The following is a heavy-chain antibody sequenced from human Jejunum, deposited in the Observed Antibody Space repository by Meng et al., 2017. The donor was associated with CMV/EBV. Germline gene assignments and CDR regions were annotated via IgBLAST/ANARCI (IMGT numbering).Heavy chain of an antibody. J-gene: IGHJ6*02. Sequence: SGGSWLHWVRQAPGKGLVWVSRINADGSSTSYVDSVKGRFTISRDNAKNTLYLQMNSLRAEDTAVYYCAKVGPPGSSGYFYYGMDVWGQGTTVTVSS. CDR3: AKVGPPGSSGYFYYGMDV. V-gene: IGHV3-74*01. D-gene: IGHD3-22*01. CDR2: INADGSST. CDR1: SGGSW.